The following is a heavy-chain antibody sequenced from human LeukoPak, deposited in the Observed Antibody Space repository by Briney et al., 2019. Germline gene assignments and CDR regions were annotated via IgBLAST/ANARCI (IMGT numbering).Heavy chain of an antibody. CDR2: IRSKANNYAA. D-gene: IGHD3-22*01. CDR1: GFTFSGSA. Sequence: GGSLRLSCAASGFTFSGSALHWVRQASGKGLEWVGRIRSKANNYAATYAASVKDRFTISRDDSKNTAYLQMHSLKTEDTAVYYCTRLGYNYDTSGNYWGQGTLVTVSS. J-gene: IGHJ4*02. CDR3: TRLGYNYDTSGNY. V-gene: IGHV3-73*01.